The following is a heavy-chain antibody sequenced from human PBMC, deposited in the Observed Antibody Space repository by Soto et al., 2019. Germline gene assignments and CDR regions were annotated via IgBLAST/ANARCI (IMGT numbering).Heavy chain of an antibody. Sequence: PSETLSLTCTVSGGSISSGGYYWSWIRQHPGKGLEWIGYIYYSGSTYYNPPLKSRVTISVDTSKNQFSLKLSSVTAADTAVYYCARAAAATFDYWGQGTLVTVS. CDR3: ARAAAATFDY. V-gene: IGHV4-31*03. CDR2: IYYSGST. J-gene: IGHJ4*02. D-gene: IGHD6-13*01. CDR1: GGSISSGGYY.